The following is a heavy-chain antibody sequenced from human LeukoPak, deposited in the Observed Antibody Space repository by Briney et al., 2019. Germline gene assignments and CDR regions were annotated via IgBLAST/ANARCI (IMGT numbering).Heavy chain of an antibody. V-gene: IGHV4-34*01. Sequence: SETLSLTCAVYGGSFSGYYWSWIRQPPGKGLEWIGEINHSGSTNYNPSLKSRVTISVDTSKNQFSLKLSSVTAADTAVYYCARVVGYEYYFDYWGQGTLVTVSS. J-gene: IGHJ4*02. CDR3: ARVVGYEYYFDY. CDR1: GGSFSGYY. CDR2: INHSGST. D-gene: IGHD5-12*01.